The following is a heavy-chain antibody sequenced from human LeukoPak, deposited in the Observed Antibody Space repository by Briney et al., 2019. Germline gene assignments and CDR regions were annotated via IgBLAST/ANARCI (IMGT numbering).Heavy chain of an antibody. D-gene: IGHD2-21*02. J-gene: IGHJ4*02. CDR3: ARVSCGGDCYWFDY. CDR1: GFTFSSYG. V-gene: IGHV3-33*01. CDR2: IWYDGSNK. Sequence: PGGSLRLSCAASGFTFSSYGMHWVRQAPGKGLEWVAVIWYDGSNKYYADSVKGRFTISRDNSKNTLYLQMNSLRAEDTAAYYCARVSCGGDCYWFDYWGQGTLVTVSS.